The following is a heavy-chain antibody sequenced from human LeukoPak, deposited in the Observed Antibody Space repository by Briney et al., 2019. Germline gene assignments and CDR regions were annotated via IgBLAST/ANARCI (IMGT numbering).Heavy chain of an antibody. CDR3: AGDRKDFWSGSLGY. J-gene: IGHJ4*02. D-gene: IGHD3-3*01. Sequence: AGGSLRLSCAASGFTFSSYWMSWVRQAPGKGLEWVANIKQDGSERHYVDSVKGRFTISRDNAKNSVYLQMNSLRAEDTAVYYCAGDRKDFWSGSLGYWGQRTLVIVSS. CDR2: IKQDGSER. V-gene: IGHV3-7*01. CDR1: GFTFSSYW.